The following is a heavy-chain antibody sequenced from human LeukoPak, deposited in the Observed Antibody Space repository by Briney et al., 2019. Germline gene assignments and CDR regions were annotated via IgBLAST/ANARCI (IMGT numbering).Heavy chain of an antibody. Sequence: ASVKVSCKASGYTFTDYYIHWVRQAPGQGLEWMGWIVPHSGGTNYAQNYQGRITMTRDTSISTAYMELSSLRSGDTAVYYCARNAYCDSTNCYAWFDPWGQGTLVTVSS. CDR3: ARNAYCDSTNCYAWFDP. V-gene: IGHV1-2*02. D-gene: IGHD2-2*01. CDR1: GYTFTDYY. J-gene: IGHJ5*02. CDR2: IVPHSGGT.